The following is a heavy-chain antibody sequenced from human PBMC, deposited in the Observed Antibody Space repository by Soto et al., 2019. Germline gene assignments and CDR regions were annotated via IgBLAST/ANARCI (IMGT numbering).Heavy chain of an antibody. CDR3: AKSSSGDYGFDY. V-gene: IGHV3-30*18. CDR2: ISYDGSNK. Sequence: QVQLVESGGGVVQPGRSLRLSCAASGFTFSSYGMHWVRQAPGKGLEWVAVISYDGSNKYYADSVKGRFTISRDNSKNTLYLQMNSLRAEDTAVYYCAKSSSGDYGFDYWGQGTLVTVSS. CDR1: GFTFSSYG. D-gene: IGHD4-17*01. J-gene: IGHJ4*02.